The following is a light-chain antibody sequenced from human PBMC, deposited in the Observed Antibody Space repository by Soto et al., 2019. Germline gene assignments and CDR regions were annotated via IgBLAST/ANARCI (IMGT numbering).Light chain of an antibody. CDR1: SGHRTYA. J-gene: IGLJ7*01. Sequence: QPVLTQSPSASASLGASVKLTCTLSSGHRTYAIAWHQHQPQKGPRYLMKVNSDGSHNKGDGIPDRFSGSSSGAERYLTISSLQSDDEADYYCQTWGRDVHAVFGGGTQLTVL. V-gene: IGLV4-69*01. CDR2: VNSDGSH. CDR3: QTWGRDVHAV.